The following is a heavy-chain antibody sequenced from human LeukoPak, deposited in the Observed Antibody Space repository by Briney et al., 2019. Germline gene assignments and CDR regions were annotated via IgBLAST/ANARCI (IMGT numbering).Heavy chain of an antibody. CDR2: ISATGGST. CDR1: GFSFSSYA. D-gene: IGHD1-26*01. Sequence: GGSLRLSCAASGFSFSSYAMNWVRQAPGKGLEWVSAISATGGSTYYADSVKGRFTISRDNSKNTLYLQMNSLRAEDTAVYYCATAFRGSYDNWGQGTLVTVSS. V-gene: IGHV3-23*01. CDR3: ATAFRGSYDN. J-gene: IGHJ4*02.